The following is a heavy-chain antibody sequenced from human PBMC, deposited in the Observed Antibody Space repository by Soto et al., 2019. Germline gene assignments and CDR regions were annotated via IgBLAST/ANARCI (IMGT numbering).Heavy chain of an antibody. D-gene: IGHD2-21*02. CDR2: IKQDGSEK. CDR1: GVTMSSDW. J-gene: IGHJ4*02. CDR3: ARDRQTQVFDCSAFDY. Sequence: AGSLTLSCAASGVTMSSDWMSWVRQAPGKGLAWVANIKQDGSEKYYLDSLKGRSTTSTDNTYNSLYLQMNSLRAEAPAAYYSARDRQTQVFDCSAFDYWGQGTLVTVSS. V-gene: IGHV3-7*03.